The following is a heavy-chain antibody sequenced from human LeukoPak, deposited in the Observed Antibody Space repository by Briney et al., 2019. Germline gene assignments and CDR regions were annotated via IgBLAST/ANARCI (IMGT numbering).Heavy chain of an antibody. Sequence: SETLSLTCTVSGGSISSTTYYRGWIRQPPGKGLEWIGSMYYSGNIYYNPSLKSRVTISVDTSKNQFSLKLKSVTAADTAVYYCASFRYGSGTHYFDYWGQGTLVTVSS. V-gene: IGHV4-39*01. CDR1: GGSISSTTYY. D-gene: IGHD3-10*01. CDR2: MYYSGNI. CDR3: ASFRYGSGTHYFDY. J-gene: IGHJ4*02.